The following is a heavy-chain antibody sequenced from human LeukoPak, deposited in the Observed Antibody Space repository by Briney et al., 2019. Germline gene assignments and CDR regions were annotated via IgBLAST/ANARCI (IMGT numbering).Heavy chain of an antibody. Sequence: PGGSLRLSCAASGFTFSNAWMSWVRQAPGKGRGWIGEINHSGSTNYNPSLKSRGTISVDPSKKQFSLKLNSLTAADTAVYYCARRATYNPMRLYNWFDPWGQGTLVTVSS. V-gene: IGHV4-34*01. CDR3: ARRATYNPMRLYNWFDP. CDR2: INHSGST. D-gene: IGHD1-14*01. J-gene: IGHJ5*02. CDR1: GFTFSNAW.